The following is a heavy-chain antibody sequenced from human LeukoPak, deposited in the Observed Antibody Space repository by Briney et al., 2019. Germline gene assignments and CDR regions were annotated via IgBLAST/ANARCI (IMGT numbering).Heavy chain of an antibody. CDR2: IKSKTDGGTT. Sequence: GGSLRLSCVASGFSFSAYAMSWVRQAPGKGLEWVGRIKSKTDGGTTDYAAPVKDRFTISSDDSKNTLYLQMNSLKTEGTAVYYCTTLRYCSGGSCSSYWGQGALVTVSS. CDR3: TTLRYCSGGSCSSY. D-gene: IGHD2-15*01. CDR1: GFSFSAYA. V-gene: IGHV3-15*01. J-gene: IGHJ4*02.